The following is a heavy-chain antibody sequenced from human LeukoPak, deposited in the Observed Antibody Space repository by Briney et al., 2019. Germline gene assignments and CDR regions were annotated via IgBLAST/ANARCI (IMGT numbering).Heavy chain of an antibody. CDR3: ARHDPIVGTPDAFDI. D-gene: IGHD1-26*01. Sequence: SETLSLTCSVSGGSISGGSISGYHWSWIRQPPGKGLELIAYMHYSGTTHYNPSLKSRVSISVDTSRKQISLELTSVTAADTAVYYCARHDPIVGTPDAFDIWGQGTMVTVSS. J-gene: IGHJ3*02. V-gene: IGHV4-61*08. CDR1: GGSISGGSISGYH. CDR2: MHYSGTT.